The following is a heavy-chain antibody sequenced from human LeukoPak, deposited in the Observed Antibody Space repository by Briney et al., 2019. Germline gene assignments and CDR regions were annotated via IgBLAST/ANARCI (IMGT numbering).Heavy chain of an antibody. CDR3: AKVTFGGVIADHFDS. Sequence: GGSLRLSCAAPGFTFSGYAMNWVRQAPGKGLEWVSAIDSSGGGTYYADSVKGRFTISRDNSRNTLSLQMNSLKTDDTAVYYCAKVTFGGVIADHFDSWGQGTLVTVSS. CDR1: GFTFSGYA. J-gene: IGHJ4*02. V-gene: IGHV3-23*01. CDR2: IDSSGGGT. D-gene: IGHD3-16*02.